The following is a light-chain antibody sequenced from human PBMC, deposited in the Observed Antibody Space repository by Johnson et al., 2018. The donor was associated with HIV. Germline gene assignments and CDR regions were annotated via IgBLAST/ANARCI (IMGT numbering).Light chain of an antibody. Sequence: QSVLTQPPSVSAAPGQKVTISCSGSSSNIGNNYVSWYQQIPGTAPKLLIYDNNKRPSGIPDRFSGSKSGTSATLGITGLQTGDEADYYSGTWDSSLRAGFFGTGTKVTVL. CDR2: DNN. CDR1: SSNIGNNY. V-gene: IGLV1-51*01. J-gene: IGLJ1*01. CDR3: GTWDSSLRAGF.